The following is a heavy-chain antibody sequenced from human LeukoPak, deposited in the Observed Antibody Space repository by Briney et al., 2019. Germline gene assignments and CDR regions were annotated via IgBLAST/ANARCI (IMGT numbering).Heavy chain of an antibody. CDR1: GGSFSGYY. D-gene: IGHD6-19*01. CDR2: INHSGST. J-gene: IGHJ6*03. CDR3: ARVKMNAGYSGGWSLGDYYMDV. V-gene: IGHV4-34*01. Sequence: SETLSLTCTVYGGSFSGYYWSWIRQPPGKGLEWVGEINHSGSTNYNPSLKSRVTISVDTSKNQFSLGLSSVTAADTAVYYCARVKMNAGYSGGWSLGDYYMDVWGKGTTVT.